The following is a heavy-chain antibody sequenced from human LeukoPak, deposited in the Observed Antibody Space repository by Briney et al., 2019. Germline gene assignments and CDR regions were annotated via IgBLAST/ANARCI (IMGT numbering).Heavy chain of an antibody. J-gene: IGHJ4*02. D-gene: IGHD6-19*01. V-gene: IGHV3-48*02. Sequence: GGSLRLSCAASGFTFSSYGMNWVRQAPGKGLEWVSYISSSSSTIYYADSVKGRFTISRDNAKNSLYLQMNSLRDEDTAVYYCARGGTKQWLVGFYDYWGQGTLVTVSS. CDR3: ARGGTKQWLVGFYDY. CDR1: GFTFSSYG. CDR2: ISSSSSTI.